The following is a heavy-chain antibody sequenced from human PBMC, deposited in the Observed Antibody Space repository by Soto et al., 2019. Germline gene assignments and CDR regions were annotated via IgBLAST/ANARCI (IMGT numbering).Heavy chain of an antibody. CDR2: LSGSGSGS. CDR1: GFTFSRYA. J-gene: IGHJ4*01. D-gene: IGHD3-22*01. CDR3: ANAPISLDGSGYYFASFDC. V-gene: IGHV3-23*01. Sequence: DVQLLESGGALVQLGGSLRLSCAASGFTFSRYAMNWVRQSPGKGLKWVSTLSGSGSGSYYPDSLRRRFTIPRDTSKNTLDLAMNNLRAEDTAVYYCANAPISLDGSGYYFASFDCWGHGTRVTVSS.